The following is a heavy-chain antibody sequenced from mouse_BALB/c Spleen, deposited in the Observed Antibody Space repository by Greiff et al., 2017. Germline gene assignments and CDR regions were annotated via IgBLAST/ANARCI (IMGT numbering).Heavy chain of an antibody. D-gene: IGHD2-4*01. CDR2: INPSNGGT. Sequence: QVQLQQSGAELVKPGASVKLSCKASGYTFTSYYMYWVKQRPGQGLEWIGEINPSNGGTNFNEKFKGKATLTADKSSNTAYMQLSSLTSEDSAVYFCARGLRRGDWGQGTLVTVSA. J-gene: IGHJ3*01. CDR3: ARGLRRGD. V-gene: IGHV1-53*01. CDR1: GYTFTSYY.